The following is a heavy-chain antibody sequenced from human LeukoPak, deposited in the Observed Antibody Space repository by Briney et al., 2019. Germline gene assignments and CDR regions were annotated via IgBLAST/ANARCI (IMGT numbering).Heavy chain of an antibody. D-gene: IGHD6-6*01. Sequence: SETLSLTCTVSGGSISSGGYYWSWIRQPPGKGLEWIGYIYHSGSTYYNPSLKSRVTISVDRSKNQFSLKLSSVTAADTAVYYCAKGHIAARPDYYYYMDVWGKGTTVTVSS. J-gene: IGHJ6*03. CDR3: AKGHIAARPDYYYYMDV. CDR1: GGSISSGGYY. V-gene: IGHV4-30-2*01. CDR2: IYHSGST.